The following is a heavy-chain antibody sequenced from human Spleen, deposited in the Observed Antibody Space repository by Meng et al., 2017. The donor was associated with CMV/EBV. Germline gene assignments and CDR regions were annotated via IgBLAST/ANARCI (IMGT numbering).Heavy chain of an antibody. D-gene: IGHD3-10*01. V-gene: IGHV3-21*06. Sequence: GGSLRLSCAVSGFTFSSYAMNWVRQAPGKGLEWVSGINDRSGDVTDYANSVKGRFTISRDNAKNSLYLQMSSLRAEDSAVYYCAGDQLLWFGELSFWGQGTPVTVSS. CDR1: GFTFSSYA. J-gene: IGHJ4*02. CDR2: INDRSGDVT. CDR3: AGDQLLWFGELSF.